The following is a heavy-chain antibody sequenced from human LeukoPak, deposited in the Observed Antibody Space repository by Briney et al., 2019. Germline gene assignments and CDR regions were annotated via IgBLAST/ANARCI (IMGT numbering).Heavy chain of an antibody. CDR3: ARGGPIAAAGKAFDY. D-gene: IGHD6-13*01. CDR2: IKQDGSEK. CDR1: GFTFSTYW. J-gene: IGHJ4*02. V-gene: IGHV3-7*01. Sequence: GGSLRLSCAASGFTFSTYWMSWVRQAPGKGLEWVANIKQDGSEKYYVDSVKGRFTISRDNAKNSLYLQMNSLRAGDTAVYYCARGGPIAAAGKAFDYWGQGTLVTVSS.